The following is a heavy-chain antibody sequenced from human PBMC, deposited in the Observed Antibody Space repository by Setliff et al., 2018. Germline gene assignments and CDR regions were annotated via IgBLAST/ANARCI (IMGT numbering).Heavy chain of an antibody. V-gene: IGHV1-2*06. Sequence: ASVKVSCKASGYSFIDYYIHWVRQAPGQGPEWMGRVNPKNGGILFSQKFEGRVSMTGDRTISTVYMDLRSLTFDDTAVYYCARPRSNYNRGAFSIWGQGTMVTVSS. CDR1: GYSFIDYY. CDR3: ARPRSNYNRGAFSI. J-gene: IGHJ3*02. CDR2: VNPKNGGI. D-gene: IGHD3-10*01.